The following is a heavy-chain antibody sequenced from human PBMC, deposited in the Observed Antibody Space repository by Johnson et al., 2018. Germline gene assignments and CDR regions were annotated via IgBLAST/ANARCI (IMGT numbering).Heavy chain of an antibody. J-gene: IGHJ3*02. CDR2: IWYDGSNK. Sequence: QVQLVESGGGVVQPGRSLRLSCAASGFTFSSYGMHWVRQAPGKGLEWVAVIWYDGSNKYYTDSVKGRFTISRDNSRNTVHLQMNSLRPEDTAVYYCAKACRPDSRGYHDSVHIWGQGTRVIVSS. CDR1: GFTFSSYG. CDR3: AKACRPDSRGYHDSVHI. V-gene: IGHV3-33*06. D-gene: IGHD3-22*01.